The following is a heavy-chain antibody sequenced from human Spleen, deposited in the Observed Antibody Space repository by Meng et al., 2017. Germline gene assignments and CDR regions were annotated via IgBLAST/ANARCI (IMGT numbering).Heavy chain of an antibody. CDR3: ARGRMGLSDGDYEPFDY. V-gene: IGHV1-2*06. CDR2: INPKSGDT. J-gene: IGHJ4*02. D-gene: IGHD4-17*01. Sequence: ASVKVSCKASGYTFPDYYLHWVRRAPGQGLEWMGRINPKSGDTHYAQRFQGRVTMTGDTSISTAYMELSGLRSDDTAVYYCARGRMGLSDGDYEPFDYWGQGTLVTVSS. CDR1: GYTFPDYY.